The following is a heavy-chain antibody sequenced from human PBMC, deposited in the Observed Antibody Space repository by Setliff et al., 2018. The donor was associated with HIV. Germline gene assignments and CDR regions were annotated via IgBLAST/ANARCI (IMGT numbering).Heavy chain of an antibody. J-gene: IGHJ4*02. V-gene: IGHV1-18*01. CDR1: GYDFNIYG. D-gene: IGHD6-6*01. Sequence: ASVKVSCKASGYDFNIYGISWVRQAPGQGLEWMGWISAYNGYTIYAQRLQGRVTMTGDTSISAAFLELSSLTSDDTAVYYCARGANFPYSSSSDYWGQGTLVTVSS. CDR3: ARGANFPYSSSSDY. CDR2: ISAYNGYT.